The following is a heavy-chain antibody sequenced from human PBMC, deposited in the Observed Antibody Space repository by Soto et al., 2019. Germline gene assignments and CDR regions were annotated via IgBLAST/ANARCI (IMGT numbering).Heavy chain of an antibody. D-gene: IGHD5-18*01. CDR2: ISGSGGST. CDR1: GFTFSSYA. V-gene: IGHV3-23*01. Sequence: GGSLRLSCAASGFTFSSYAMSWVRQAPGKGLEWVSAISGSGGSTYYADSVKGRFTISRDNSKNTLYLQMNSLRAEDTAVSYCPTEGYSYGSDYWGQGTLVTVSS. J-gene: IGHJ4*02. CDR3: PTEGYSYGSDY.